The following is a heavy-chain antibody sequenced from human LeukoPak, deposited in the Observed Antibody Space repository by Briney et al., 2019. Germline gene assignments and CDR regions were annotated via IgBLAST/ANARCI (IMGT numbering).Heavy chain of an antibody. J-gene: IGHJ4*02. Sequence: GGSLRLSCAASGFTFSSYGMNWVRQAPGKGLEWVSYISSSGSTIYYADSVKGRFTISRDNAKNSLYLQMNSLRAEDTAVYYCARHKRYYYDSSGYYYRKFDYWGQGTLVTVSS. CDR2: ISSSGSTI. CDR3: ARHKRYYYDSSGYYYRKFDY. CDR1: GFTFSSYG. V-gene: IGHV3-48*04. D-gene: IGHD3-22*01.